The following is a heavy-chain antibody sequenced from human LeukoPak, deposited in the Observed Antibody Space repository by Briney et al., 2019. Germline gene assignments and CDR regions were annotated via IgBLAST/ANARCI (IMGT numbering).Heavy chain of an antibody. Sequence: SETLSLTCTVSGGSISSSNYFWGWVRQPPGKGLEGIGTISYSGATHDNPSLKSRVTISVDTSTNQFSLKLSSVTAADTAVYYCARTGAQLPPYGDLSNWFDPWGQGTLVTVSS. J-gene: IGHJ5*02. D-gene: IGHD4-17*01. V-gene: IGHV4-39*07. CDR1: GGSISSSNYF. CDR3: ARTGAQLPPYGDLSNWFDP. CDR2: ISYSGAT.